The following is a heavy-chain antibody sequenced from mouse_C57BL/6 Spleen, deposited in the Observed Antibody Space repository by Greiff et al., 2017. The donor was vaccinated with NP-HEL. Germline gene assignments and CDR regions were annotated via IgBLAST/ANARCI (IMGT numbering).Heavy chain of an antibody. Sequence: EVQRVESGAGLVKPGGSLKLSCAASGFTFSSYAMSWVRQTPEQGLEWVAYISSGGDYTYYADTVKGRFTLSRDNARNTLYLQMGSLKSEDTAMYDCTRGHCDYYGSSDGYFDVWGTGTTVTVSS. CDR1: GFTFSSYA. V-gene: IGHV5-9-1*02. D-gene: IGHD1-1*01. J-gene: IGHJ1*03. CDR3: TRGHCDYYGSSDGYFDV. CDR2: ISSGGDYT.